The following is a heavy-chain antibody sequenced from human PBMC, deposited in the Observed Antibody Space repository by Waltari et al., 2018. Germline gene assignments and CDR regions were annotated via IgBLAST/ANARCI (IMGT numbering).Heavy chain of an antibody. D-gene: IGHD4-17*01. CDR2: ISSSSSTI. V-gene: IGHV3-48*04. CDR1: GFTFSSYS. Sequence: EVQLVESGGGLVQPGGSLRLSCAASGFTFSSYSMNWVRQAPGKGLGWVSYISSSSSTIYYADSGKGRFTISRDNAKNSLYLQMNSLRAEDTAVYYCARDGDYGDPMFDYWGQGTLVTVSS. CDR3: ARDGDYGDPMFDY. J-gene: IGHJ4*02.